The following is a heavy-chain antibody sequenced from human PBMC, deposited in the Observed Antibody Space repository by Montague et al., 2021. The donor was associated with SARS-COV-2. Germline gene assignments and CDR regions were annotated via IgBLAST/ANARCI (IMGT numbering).Heavy chain of an antibody. J-gene: IGHJ4*02. CDR1: GGSISSGSYY. V-gene: IGHV4-61*02. Sequence: TLSLTCTVSGGSISSGSYYWSWIRQPAGKGLDWSGRSSISGSTNYNPSLKSRVTISVDTSKNQFSLKLSSVTAADTAVHYCARDIAVAGLFDYWGQGTPVTVSS. D-gene: IGHD6-19*01. CDR3: ARDIAVAGLFDY. CDR2: SSISGST.